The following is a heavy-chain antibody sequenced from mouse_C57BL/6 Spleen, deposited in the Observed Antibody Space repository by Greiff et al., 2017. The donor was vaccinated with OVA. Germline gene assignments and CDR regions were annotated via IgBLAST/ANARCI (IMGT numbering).Heavy chain of an antibody. J-gene: IGHJ4*01. CDR3: ARRCIYYDYEGDYAMDY. CDR2: IDPSDSYT. V-gene: IGHV1-50*01. CDR1: GYTFTSYW. Sequence: VQLQQPGAELVKPGASVKLSCKASGYTFTSYWMQWVKQRPGQGLEWIGEIDPSDSYTNYNQKFKGKATLTVDTSSSTAYMQLSSLTSEDSAVYYCARRCIYYDYEGDYAMDYWGQGTSVTVSS. D-gene: IGHD2-4*01.